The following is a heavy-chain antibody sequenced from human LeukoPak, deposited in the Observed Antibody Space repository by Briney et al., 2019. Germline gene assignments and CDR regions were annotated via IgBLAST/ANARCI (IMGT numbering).Heavy chain of an antibody. V-gene: IGHV1-2*02. CDR1: GYTFTDYY. Sequence: ASVRVSCKASGYTFTDYYIYWVRQAPGQGLEWMGWINPNSGGTNYAQKFQGRVTMTRDTSITTAYMELSGLRSDDTAMYYCARGEIPFDWFDPWGQGTPVTISS. J-gene: IGHJ5*02. CDR3: ARGEIPFDWFDP. CDR2: INPNSGGT.